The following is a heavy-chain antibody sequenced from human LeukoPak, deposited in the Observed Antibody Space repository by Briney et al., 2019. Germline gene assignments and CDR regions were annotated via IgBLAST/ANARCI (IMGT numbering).Heavy chain of an antibody. D-gene: IGHD2-2*01. CDR3: AIVVVPAANNYYYYYMDV. J-gene: IGHJ6*03. Sequence: ASVKVSCKASGGTFSSYAISWVRQAPGQGLEWMGGIIPIFGTANYAQKFQGRVTITADESTSTAYMELSSLRSEDTAVYYCAIVVVPAANNYYYYYMDVWGKGTTVTVSS. CDR2: IIPIFGTA. CDR1: GGTFSSYA. V-gene: IGHV1-69*13.